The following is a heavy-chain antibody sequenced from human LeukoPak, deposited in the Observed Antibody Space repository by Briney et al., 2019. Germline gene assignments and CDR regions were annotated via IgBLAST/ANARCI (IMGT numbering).Heavy chain of an antibody. J-gene: IGHJ5*02. CDR1: GFTFSSYA. CDR2: ISSNGGST. D-gene: IGHD5-18*01. CDR3: VKDLRGYSYGYYPSWVDP. Sequence: PGGSLRLSCSASGFTFSSYAMHWVRQAPGKGLEYVSAISSNGGSTYYADSVKGRFTISRDNSKNTLYLQMSSLRAEDTAVYYCVKDLRGYSYGYYPSWVDPWGQGTLVTVSS. V-gene: IGHV3-64D*06.